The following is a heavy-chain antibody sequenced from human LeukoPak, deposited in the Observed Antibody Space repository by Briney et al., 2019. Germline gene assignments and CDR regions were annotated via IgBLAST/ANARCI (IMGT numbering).Heavy chain of an antibody. Sequence: GGSLRLSCAASGFTFSDYYMSWIRQAPGKGLEWVSYISSSGSTIYYADSVKGRFTISRDNAKNSLYLQMNSLRAEDTAVYYCARRSPDDSEYYYDSSGSPPNAFDIWAKGQWSPSLQ. CDR1: GFTFSDYY. CDR2: ISSSGSTI. CDR3: ARRSPDDSEYYYDSSGSPPNAFDI. V-gene: IGHV3-11*01. J-gene: IGHJ3*02. D-gene: IGHD3-22*01.